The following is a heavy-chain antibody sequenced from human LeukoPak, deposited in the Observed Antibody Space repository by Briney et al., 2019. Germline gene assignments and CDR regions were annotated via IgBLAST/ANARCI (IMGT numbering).Heavy chain of an antibody. D-gene: IGHD6-13*01. CDR3: AREQEYSSSPLFDP. J-gene: IGHJ5*02. CDR1: GGTFSSYA. V-gene: IGHV1-69*05. Sequence: ASVKVSCKASGGTFSSYAISWVRQAPGQGLKWMGGIIPIFGTANYAQKFQGRVTITTDESTSTAYMELSSLRSGDTAVYYCAREQEYSSSPLFDPWGQGTLVTVSS. CDR2: IIPIFGTA.